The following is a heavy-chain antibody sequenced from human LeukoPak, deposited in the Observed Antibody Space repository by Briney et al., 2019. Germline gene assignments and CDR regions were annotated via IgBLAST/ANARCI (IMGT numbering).Heavy chain of an antibody. D-gene: IGHD2-15*01. CDR1: GGSISGYY. J-gene: IGHJ4*02. V-gene: IGHV4-59*01. Sequence: SETLSLTCSVSGGSISGYYWSWIRQPPGKGLEWIGYIYSSGGTNYNPSLKSRVTISLDTSKNQFSLRLSSVTAADTAVYYCAGDFCSGGSCYSYFRYWGQGTLVTVSS. CDR3: AGDFCSGGSCYSYFRY. CDR2: IYSSGGT.